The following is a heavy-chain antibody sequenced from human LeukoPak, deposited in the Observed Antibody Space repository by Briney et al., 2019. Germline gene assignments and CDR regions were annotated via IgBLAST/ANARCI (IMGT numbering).Heavy chain of an antibody. J-gene: IGHJ4*02. D-gene: IGHD3-9*01. CDR2: ISPSGDIT. CDR3: ARDPHILTGTKLDY. CDR1: GFTFSSYE. V-gene: IGHV3-48*03. Sequence: GGSLRLSCAASGFTFSSYEMNWDRQAPGKGLEWVSGISPSGDITYYADSVKGRFTISRDNAKNSLYLQMNSLRAEDTAVYYCARDPHILTGTKLDYWGQGTLVTVSS.